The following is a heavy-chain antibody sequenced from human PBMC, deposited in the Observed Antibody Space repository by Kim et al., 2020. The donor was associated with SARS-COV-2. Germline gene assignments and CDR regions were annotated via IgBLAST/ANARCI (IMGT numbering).Heavy chain of an antibody. CDR1: GFTFSSYA. D-gene: IGHD3-22*01. Sequence: GGSLRLSCAASGFTFSSYAMSWVRQAPGKGLEWVSAISGSGGSTYYADSVKGRFTISRDNSKNTLYLQMNSLRAEDTAVYYCAKTPNYYDSSGYGDYWGQGTLVTVSS. J-gene: IGHJ4*02. CDR3: AKTPNYYDSSGYGDY. V-gene: IGHV3-23*01. CDR2: ISGSGGST.